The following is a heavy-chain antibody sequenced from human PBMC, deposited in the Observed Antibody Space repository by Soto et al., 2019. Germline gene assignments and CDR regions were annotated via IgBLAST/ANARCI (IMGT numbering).Heavy chain of an antibody. V-gene: IGHV6-1*01. D-gene: IGHD3-3*01. CDR3: ARAQLITIFGVVIEYYYGMDV. Sequence: SQTLSLTCAISGDSVSSNSAAWNWIRQSPSRGLEWLGRTYYRSKWYNDYAVSVKSRITINPDTSKNQFSLQLNSVTPEDTAVYYCARAQLITIFGVVIEYYYGMDVWGQGTTVTVSS. CDR1: GDSVSSNSAA. CDR2: TYYRSKWYN. J-gene: IGHJ6*02.